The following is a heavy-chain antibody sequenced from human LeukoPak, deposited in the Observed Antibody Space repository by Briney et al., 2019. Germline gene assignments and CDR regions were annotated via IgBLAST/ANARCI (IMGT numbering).Heavy chain of an antibody. J-gene: IGHJ6*02. V-gene: IGHV3-7*03. D-gene: IGHD6-13*01. CDR1: GFTFSSYW. CDR2: IKQDGSEK. Sequence: GGSLRLSCAASGFTFSSYWMSWVRQAPGKGLEWVANIKQDGSEKYYVDSVKGRFTISRDNAKNSLYLQMNSLRAEDTAVYYCARGSSSWVHSHYYYYGMDVWGQGPTVTVSS. CDR3: ARGSSSWVHSHYYYYGMDV.